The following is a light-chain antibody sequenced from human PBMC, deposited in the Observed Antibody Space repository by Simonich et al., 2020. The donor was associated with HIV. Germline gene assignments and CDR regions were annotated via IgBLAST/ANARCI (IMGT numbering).Light chain of an antibody. J-gene: IGKJ3*01. V-gene: IGKV1-13*02. CDR3: QQFNSYPT. Sequence: AIQMTQSPSSLSASVGDRVTTTCRASQGISNSLAWYQQKPGKAPKLLLSAASRLESGVPSRFSCSGSGTDVTLTIGSLQPEDFATYYCQQFNSYPTFGPGTKVDIK. CDR1: QGISNS. CDR2: AAS.